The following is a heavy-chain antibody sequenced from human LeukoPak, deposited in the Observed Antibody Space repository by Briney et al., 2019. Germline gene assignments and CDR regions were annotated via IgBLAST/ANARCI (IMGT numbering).Heavy chain of an antibody. CDR3: VRAATGLGVVGFDY. CDR2: ISYDGSNK. Sequence: GGSLRLSCAASGFTFSSYAMHWVRQAPGKGLEWVAVISYDGSNKYYADSVKGRFTISRDNSKNTLYLQMNSLRAEDTAVYYCVRAATGLGVVGFDYWGQGTLVTVSS. J-gene: IGHJ4*02. CDR1: GFTFSSYA. V-gene: IGHV3-30-3*01.